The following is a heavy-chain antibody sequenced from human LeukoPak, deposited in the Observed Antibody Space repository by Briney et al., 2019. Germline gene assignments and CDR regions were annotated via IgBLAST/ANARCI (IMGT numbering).Heavy chain of an antibody. Sequence: GGSLRLSCAASGFTFDDYAMHWVRQAPGKGLEWVSGISWNSGSIGYADPVKGRFTISRDNAKNSLYLQMNSLRAEDTALYYCAKDMVLYSSSLGYFDYWGQGTLVTVSS. CDR1: GFTFDDYA. J-gene: IGHJ4*02. V-gene: IGHV3-9*01. D-gene: IGHD6-19*01. CDR3: AKDMVLYSSSLGYFDY. CDR2: ISWNSGSI.